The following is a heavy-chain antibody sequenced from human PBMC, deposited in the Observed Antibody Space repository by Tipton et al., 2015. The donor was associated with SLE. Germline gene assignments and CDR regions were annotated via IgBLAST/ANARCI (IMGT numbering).Heavy chain of an antibody. D-gene: IGHD1-1*01. J-gene: IGHJ4*02. Sequence: TLSLTCAVSGFSINNGYYWGWIRQSPGKGLEWIGSISHSGSIYYNPSLQSRVTISTDTSINHFSLKLISVTAADTAVYYCARSTNWNSAAYYFDLWGQGTLVTVSS. V-gene: IGHV4-38-2*01. CDR3: ARSTNWNSAAYYFDL. CDR2: ISHSGSI. CDR1: GFSINNGYY.